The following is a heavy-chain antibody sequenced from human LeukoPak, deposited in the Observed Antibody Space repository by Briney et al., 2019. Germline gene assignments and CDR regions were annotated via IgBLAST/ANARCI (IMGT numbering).Heavy chain of an antibody. J-gene: IGHJ4*02. CDR3: ARGPRSGDYTIYFDN. CDR1: GFTFSSYS. V-gene: IGHV3-48*01. CDR2: ISSSSGTI. D-gene: IGHD3-3*01. Sequence: GGSLRLSCAASGFTFSSYSMNWVRQAPGKGLEWVSYISSSSGTIYYADSVKGRFTISRDNAKNSLYLQMNSLRAEDTAVYYCARGPRSGDYTIYFDNWGQGTLVTVSS.